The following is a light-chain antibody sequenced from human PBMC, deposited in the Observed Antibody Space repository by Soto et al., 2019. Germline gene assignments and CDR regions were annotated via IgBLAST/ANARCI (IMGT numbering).Light chain of an antibody. CDR1: QSVSSK. J-gene: IGKJ1*01. Sequence: EIVMTQSPATLSVSPGEGATLSCRASQSVSSKLAWYQQKPGQAPRLLIYGASTGATGIPARFSGSGSGTEFTLIISSLQSEDSAVYYCQQYNGWLWTFGQGTKVDIK. V-gene: IGKV3-15*01. CDR3: QQYNGWLWT. CDR2: GAS.